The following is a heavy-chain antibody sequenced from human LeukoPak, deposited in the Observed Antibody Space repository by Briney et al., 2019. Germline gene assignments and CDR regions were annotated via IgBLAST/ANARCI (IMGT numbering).Heavy chain of an antibody. J-gene: IGHJ6*02. D-gene: IGHD2-2*01. Sequence: GGSLTLACAASGFTFSSYAMSWVRQPPGKGLEWVYGINWNGGSTGYADSVKGGLTISRDNAKNSLYLQMNSLRDEDTALYHCARFQYCSSTSCYFDDYYYYYGMDGWGQGTTVTVAS. CDR1: GFTFSSYA. V-gene: IGHV3-20*01. CDR3: ARFQYCSSTSCYFDDYYYYYGMDG. CDR2: INWNGGST.